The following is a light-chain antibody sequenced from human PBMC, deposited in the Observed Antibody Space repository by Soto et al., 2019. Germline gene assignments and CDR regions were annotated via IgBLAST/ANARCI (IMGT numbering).Light chain of an antibody. CDR3: QQYYSYPRT. CDR2: AAS. V-gene: IGKV1-8*01. Sequence: AIRMTQSPSSFSASTGDRVTITCRASQGISSYLAWYQQKPGKAPKILIYAASTLQSGVPSRLSGSGSGTDFTLTISCLQSEDFATYYCQQYYSYPRTFGQGTKVEIK. J-gene: IGKJ1*01. CDR1: QGISSY.